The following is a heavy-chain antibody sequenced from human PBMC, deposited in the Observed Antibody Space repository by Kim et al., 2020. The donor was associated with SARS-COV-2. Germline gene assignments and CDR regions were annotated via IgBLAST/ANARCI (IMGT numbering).Heavy chain of an antibody. Sequence: GGSLRLSCAASGFTFSSYSMNWVRQAPGKGLEWVSSISSSSSYIYYADSVKGRFTISRDNAKNSLYLQMNSLRAEDTAVYYCARDDYCSSTSCHPAPPPYYYYYGMDVWGQGTTVTVSS. CDR1: GFTFSSYS. J-gene: IGHJ6*02. CDR3: ARDDYCSSTSCHPAPPPYYYYYGMDV. V-gene: IGHV3-21*01. CDR2: ISSSSSYI. D-gene: IGHD2-2*01.